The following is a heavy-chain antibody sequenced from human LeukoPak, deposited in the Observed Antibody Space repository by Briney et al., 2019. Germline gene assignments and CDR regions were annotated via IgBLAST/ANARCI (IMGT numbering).Heavy chain of an antibody. J-gene: IGHJ3*02. CDR1: GFTFSSHS. V-gene: IGHV3-21*01. D-gene: IGHD3-22*01. CDR2: ISSSSSYI. Sequence: PGGSLRLSCAASGFTFSSHSMNWVRQAPGKGLEWVSSISSSSSYIYYADSVKGRFTISRDNAKNTLYLQMNSLRAEARAVYYCAKSNGYGLIDIWGQGTMVTVSS. CDR3: AKSNGYGLIDI.